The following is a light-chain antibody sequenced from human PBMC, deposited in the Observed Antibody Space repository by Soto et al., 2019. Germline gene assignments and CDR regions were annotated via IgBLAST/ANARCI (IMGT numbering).Light chain of an antibody. Sequence: DIQMTQSPSTLSGSVGDRVTLTCRASQTISSWLAWYQQKPGKAPKLLIYDASNLDSGVPSRLSGSGSGTEFSLTISNLQPEEFATYYCKQYNSFIWTVGQGTKVDIK. J-gene: IGKJ1*01. V-gene: IGKV1-5*01. CDR1: QTISSW. CDR2: DAS. CDR3: KQYNSFIWT.